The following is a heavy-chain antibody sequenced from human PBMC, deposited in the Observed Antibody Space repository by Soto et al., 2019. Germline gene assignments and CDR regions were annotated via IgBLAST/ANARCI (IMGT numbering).Heavy chain of an antibody. CDR3: AREDSGYDFHYFDY. D-gene: IGHD5-12*01. V-gene: IGHV3-7*01. J-gene: IGHJ4*02. CDR1: GFTFSSYW. CDR2: IKQDGSEK. Sequence: GGSLRLSCAASGFTFSSYWMSWVRQAPGKGLEWVANIKQDGSEKYYVDSVKGRFTISRDNAKNSLYLQMNSLRAEDTAVYYCAREDSGYDFHYFDYWGQGTLVTVSS.